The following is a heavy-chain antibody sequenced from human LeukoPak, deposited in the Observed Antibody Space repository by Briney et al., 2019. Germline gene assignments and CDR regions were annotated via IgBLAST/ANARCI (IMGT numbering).Heavy chain of an antibody. Sequence: GGSLRLSCSASGLTLSNYAMHWVRQAPGKGLESVTAISSNGGSTYYADSVKGRFTISRDNSRNTLYLQMSSLRAEDTAVYYCLSGDYWGQGTLVTVSS. V-gene: IGHV3-64D*06. CDR2: ISSNGGST. CDR1: GLTLSNYA. J-gene: IGHJ4*02. CDR3: LSGDY. D-gene: IGHD3-10*01.